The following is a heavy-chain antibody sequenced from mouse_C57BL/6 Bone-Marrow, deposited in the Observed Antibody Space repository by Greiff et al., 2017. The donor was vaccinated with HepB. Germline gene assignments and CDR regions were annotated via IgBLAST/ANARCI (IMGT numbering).Heavy chain of an antibody. Sequence: QVQLQQPGAELVKPGASVKLSCKASGYTFTSYWMHWVKQRPGQGLEWIGMIHPNSGSTNYNEKFKSKATLTVDKSSSTAYMQLSSLTSEDSAVYYCAIYYYGSSLYYYAMDYWGQGTSVTFSS. CDR2: IHPNSGST. CDR3: AIYYYGSSLYYYAMDY. CDR1: GYTFTSYW. V-gene: IGHV1-64*01. J-gene: IGHJ4*01. D-gene: IGHD1-1*01.